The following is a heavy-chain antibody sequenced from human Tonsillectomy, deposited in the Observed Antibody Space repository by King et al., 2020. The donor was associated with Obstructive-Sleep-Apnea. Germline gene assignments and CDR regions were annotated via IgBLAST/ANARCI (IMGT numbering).Heavy chain of an antibody. CDR3: AWGGGGGEEWFDP. D-gene: IGHD3-16*01. J-gene: IGHJ5*02. CDR2: IYYSGST. Sequence: QLQESGPGLVKPSETLSLTCTVSGVSISIYYWGWMRQPPGKGLEGMGYIYYSGSTNYNPSLQSRVTITVDTSKNPFSLMLSSVTAADTAVYYCAWGGGGGEEWFDPWGQGTLVTVSS. CDR1: GVSISIYY. V-gene: IGHV4-59*01.